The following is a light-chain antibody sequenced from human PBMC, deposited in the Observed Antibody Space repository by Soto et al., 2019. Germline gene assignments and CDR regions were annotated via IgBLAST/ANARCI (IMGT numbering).Light chain of an antibody. V-gene: IGKV3-15*01. Sequence: EIVMTQSPATLSVSPGERATLSCRASQSVIGNLAWYQQKPGQAPRLLIYGASTRATGSPVRFSGSGSGTEFTLTISSLQPEDFAVYYGQQYNNWPPGGTFGQGTRVEIK. CDR3: QQYNNWPPGGT. CDR2: GAS. CDR1: QSVIGN. J-gene: IGKJ1*01.